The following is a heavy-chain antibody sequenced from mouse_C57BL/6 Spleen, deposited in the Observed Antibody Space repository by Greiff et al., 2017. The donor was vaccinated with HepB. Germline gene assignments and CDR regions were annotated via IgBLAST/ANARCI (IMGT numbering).Heavy chain of an antibody. CDR2: IYPGDGDT. CDR3: ARDGYSFAY. V-gene: IGHV1-82*01. CDR1: GYAFSSSW. J-gene: IGHJ3*01. D-gene: IGHD2-3*01. Sequence: VKLMESGPELVKPGASVKISCKASGYAFSSSWMNWVKQRPGKGLEWIGRIYPGDGDTNYNGKFKGKATLTADKSSSTAYMQLSSLTSEDSAVYFCARDGYSFAYWGQGTLVTVSA.